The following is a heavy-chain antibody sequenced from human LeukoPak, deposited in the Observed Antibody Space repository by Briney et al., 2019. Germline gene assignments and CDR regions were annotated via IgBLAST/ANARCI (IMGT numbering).Heavy chain of an antibody. J-gene: IGHJ4*02. CDR3: ARGYNTYKSKFGY. CDR2: IYYSGST. V-gene: IGHV4-59*01. D-gene: IGHD5-18*01. CDR1: GGSISTYY. Sequence: SETLSLTCTVSGGSISTYYWSWIRQPPGKGLEWIGYIYYSGSTNYNPSLKSRATMSLDTSNNQFSLKLSSVTTADTAVYYCARGYNTYKSKFGYWGQRTLVTVSS.